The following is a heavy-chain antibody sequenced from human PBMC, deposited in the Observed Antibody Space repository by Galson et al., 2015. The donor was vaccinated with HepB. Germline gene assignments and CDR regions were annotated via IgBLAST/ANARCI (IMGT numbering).Heavy chain of an antibody. V-gene: IGHV3-23*01. CDR2: ILGGSDGST. CDR1: GFTFSIHG. J-gene: IGHJ4*02. D-gene: IGHD2-21*01. CDR3: ARDVFGSNDW. Sequence: SLRLSCAASGFTFSIHGMSWVRQAPGKGLEWASTILGGSDGSTYYADSVQGRFTISRDNYRNMLYLQMNSLRAEDSAVYYCARDVFGSNDWWGQGTLVTVSS.